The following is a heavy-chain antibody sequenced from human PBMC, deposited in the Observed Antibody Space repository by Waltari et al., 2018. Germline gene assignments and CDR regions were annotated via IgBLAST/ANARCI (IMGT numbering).Heavy chain of an antibody. J-gene: IGHJ4*02. CDR3: AKDGEDSGTFDY. D-gene: IGHD6-19*01. CDR1: GFTFSSYG. Sequence: QVQLVESGGGVVQPGRSLRLSCAASGFTFSSYGMHWVRQAPGKGLEWVAVISYDGSNKYYADSVKGRLTISRDNSKNTLYLQMNSLRAEDTAVYYCAKDGEDSGTFDYWGQGTLVTVSS. V-gene: IGHV3-30*18. CDR2: ISYDGSNK.